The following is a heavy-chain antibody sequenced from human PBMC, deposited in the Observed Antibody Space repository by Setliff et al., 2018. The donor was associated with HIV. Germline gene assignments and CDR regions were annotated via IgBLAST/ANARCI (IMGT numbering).Heavy chain of an antibody. V-gene: IGHV4-4*08. CDR2: IYTSGST. J-gene: IGHJ6*03. Sequence: PSVTLSLTCTVSGGSISSHYWSWIRQPPGKGLEWIGHIYTSGSTNYNPSLKSRVTMSVGTSKNQFSLKLSSVTAADTAVYYCARLAYPLYMDVWGKGTTVTVSS. CDR3: ARLAYPLYMDV. CDR1: GGSISSHY.